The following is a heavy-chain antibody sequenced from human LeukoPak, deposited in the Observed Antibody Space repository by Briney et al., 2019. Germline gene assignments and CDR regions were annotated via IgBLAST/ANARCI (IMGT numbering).Heavy chain of an antibody. CDR1: GXTFSNAW. CDR2: IKRKTDGGTT. Sequence: SGGSLRLSCAASGXTFSNAWMTWVRQAPGKGLEWVGRIKRKTDGGTTDYAAPVKGRFTISRDDSKNTLYLQMNSLKTEDTAVYYCTTDRAGDAFDIWGQGTMVTVSS. J-gene: IGHJ3*02. V-gene: IGHV3-15*01. CDR3: TTDRAGDAFDI.